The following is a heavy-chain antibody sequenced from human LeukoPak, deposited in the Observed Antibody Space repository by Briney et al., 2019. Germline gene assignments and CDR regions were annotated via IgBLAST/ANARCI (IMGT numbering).Heavy chain of an antibody. V-gene: IGHV4-61*02. J-gene: IGHJ3*02. Sequence: SETLSLTCTVSGVSISSGSYNWNCIRQPAGKGLEWIGRIYTTKSTNYNPSLKSRVTISVDTSKNQVSLNLSSVTAADTAMYYCAEGTRVAGAFDIWGQGTMVTVSS. CDR1: GVSISSGSYN. CDR2: IYTTKST. D-gene: IGHD1-14*01. CDR3: AEGTRVAGAFDI.